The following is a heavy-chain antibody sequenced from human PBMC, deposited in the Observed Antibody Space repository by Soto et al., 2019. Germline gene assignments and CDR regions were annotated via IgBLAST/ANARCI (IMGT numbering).Heavy chain of an antibody. CDR1: GGSINSGGYY. D-gene: IGHD3-3*01. V-gene: IGHV4-31*03. Sequence: SETLSLTCTVSGGSINSGGYYCICIRQHPGKGLEWIGYIYYSGSTYYNPSLKSRVTISIDTSKNQFSLKLSSVTAADTAVYYCARAQTIFGIITVFDYWGQGTLVTVSS. J-gene: IGHJ4*02. CDR2: IYYSGST. CDR3: ARAQTIFGIITVFDY.